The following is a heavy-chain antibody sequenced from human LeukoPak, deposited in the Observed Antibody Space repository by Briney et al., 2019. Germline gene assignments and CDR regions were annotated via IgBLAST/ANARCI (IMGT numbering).Heavy chain of an antibody. CDR2: IYYSGST. J-gene: IGHJ3*02. CDR3: ARTKNLDAFDI. CDR1: GGSISSYY. Sequence: SETLSLTCTVSGGSISSYYWSWIRQPPGKGLEWIGYIYYSGSTNYNPSLKSRVTISVDTSKNQFSLKLSSVTAADTAVYYCARTKNLDAFDIWGQGTMVTASS. V-gene: IGHV4-59*01.